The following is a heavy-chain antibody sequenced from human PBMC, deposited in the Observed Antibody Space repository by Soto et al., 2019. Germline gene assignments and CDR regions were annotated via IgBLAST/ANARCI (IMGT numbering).Heavy chain of an antibody. Sequence: SQTLSLTCAISGDSVSSNSAAWNWIRQSPSRGLEWLGRTYYRSKWYNDYAVSVKSRITINPDTTKNQFSLQLHSVTTADTAVYFCSAGEASSRNLAPHYLDFWGQGTLVTVSS. CDR3: SAGEASSRNLAPHYLDF. CDR1: GDSVSSNSAA. J-gene: IGHJ4*02. D-gene: IGHD6-13*01. V-gene: IGHV6-1*01. CDR2: TYYRSKWYN.